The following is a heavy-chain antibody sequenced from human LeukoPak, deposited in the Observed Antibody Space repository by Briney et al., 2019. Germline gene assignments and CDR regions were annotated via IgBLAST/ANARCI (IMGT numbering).Heavy chain of an antibody. Sequence: TASETLSLTCTVSGYSISSGYYWGWIRQPPGKGLEWIGNIYHTGSTYYNPSLKSRLTISVDTSNNQFSLKLSSVTAADTAVYYCTRMYGGSFPNAFDIWGHGTMVTVSS. CDR2: IYHTGST. CDR3: TRMYGGSFPNAFDI. CDR1: GYSISSGYY. J-gene: IGHJ3*02. V-gene: IGHV4-38-2*02. D-gene: IGHD4-23*01.